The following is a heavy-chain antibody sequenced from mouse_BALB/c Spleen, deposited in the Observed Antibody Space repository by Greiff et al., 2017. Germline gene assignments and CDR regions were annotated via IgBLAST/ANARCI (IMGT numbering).Heavy chain of an antibody. D-gene: IGHD1-1*02. J-gene: IGHJ4*01. CDR3: NAGGGEHYYYALDY. CDR1: GFTINDYY. Sequence: VQLQQSGAELVRPGASVKLSCTASGFTINDYYMHWVKQRPEKGLEWIGWIDPENGDTYYAPKFQGKATMTADTSSNTAYLQLSSLTSEDTAVYYDNAGGGEHYYYALDYWGQGTSVTVSA. V-gene: IGHV14-4*02. CDR2: IDPENGDT.